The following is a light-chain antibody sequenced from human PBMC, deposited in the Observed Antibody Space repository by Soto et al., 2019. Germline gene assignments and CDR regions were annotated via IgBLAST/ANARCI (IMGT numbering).Light chain of an antibody. CDR2: GAS. CDR1: QSISSS. CDR3: QQYDYSPRT. J-gene: IGKJ1*01. Sequence: EIVMTQSPASLSVSPGESATLSCMASQSISSSKLAWYQQNPGQAPRLLMYGASNRATGIPARFSGSGAGTDCTRTISSLQPEDFAVYYCQQYDYSPRTFGQGTQVDIK. V-gene: IGKV3D-15*01.